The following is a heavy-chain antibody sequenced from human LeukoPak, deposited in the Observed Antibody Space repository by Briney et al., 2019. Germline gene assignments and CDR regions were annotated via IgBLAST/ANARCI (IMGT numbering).Heavy chain of an antibody. CDR2: IYTSGNT. D-gene: IGHD2-2*01. Sequence: SETLSLTCTVSGGSISSGDYYWSWIRQPPGKGLEWIGRIYTSGNTNYNPSLKSRVTISVDTSKNQFSLNLSSVTAADTAVYYCARVVPAAMPAAFDIWGQGTMVTVSS. V-gene: IGHV4-61*02. CDR1: GGSISSGDYY. J-gene: IGHJ3*02. CDR3: ARVVPAAMPAAFDI.